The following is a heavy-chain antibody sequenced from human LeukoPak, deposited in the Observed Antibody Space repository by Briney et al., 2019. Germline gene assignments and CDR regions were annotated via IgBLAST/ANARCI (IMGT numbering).Heavy chain of an antibody. CDR1: AYSISSGYY. V-gene: IGHV4-38-2*02. J-gene: IGHJ4*02. CDR3: ARADYYDSSGYYFDY. Sequence: SETLSLTCTVSAYSISSGYYWGWIRPAPGKGLEWIGIIYHSGNAYYNPFLKSRVTISVDTSKNQFSLKLSSVTAADTAVYYCARADYYDSSGYYFDYWGQGTLVTVSS. CDR2: IYHSGNA. D-gene: IGHD3-22*01.